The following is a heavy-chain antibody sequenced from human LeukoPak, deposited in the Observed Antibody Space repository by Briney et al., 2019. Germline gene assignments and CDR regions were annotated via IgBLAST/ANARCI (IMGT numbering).Heavy chain of an antibody. CDR3: ARPGSGGTGFDY. CDR1: GGSMTSYY. V-gene: IGHV4-59*08. D-gene: IGHD6-19*01. CDR2: IYYSGST. J-gene: IGHJ4*02. Sequence: SETLSLTCSVSGGSMTSYYWSWIRQPPGKGLEWIGYIYYSGSTNYNPSLKSRVTISVDTSKNQFSLKLSSVTAADTAMYYCARPGSGGTGFDYWGQGTLVTVSS.